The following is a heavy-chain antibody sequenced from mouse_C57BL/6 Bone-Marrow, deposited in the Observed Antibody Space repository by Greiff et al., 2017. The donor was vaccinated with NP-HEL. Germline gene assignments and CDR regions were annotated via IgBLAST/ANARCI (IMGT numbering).Heavy chain of an antibody. V-gene: IGHV1-82*01. CDR2: IYPGDGDT. CDR3: ARSGWTPDDFGG. Sequence: QVQLQQSGPELVKPGASVKISCKASGYAFSSSWMNWVKQRPGKGLEWIGRIYPGDGDTNYNGKFKGKATLTADKSSSTAYMQLSSLTSEDSAVYFCARSGWTPDDFGGRGKGTTLTVAS. D-gene: IGHD1-1*02. J-gene: IGHJ2*01. CDR1: GYAFSSSW.